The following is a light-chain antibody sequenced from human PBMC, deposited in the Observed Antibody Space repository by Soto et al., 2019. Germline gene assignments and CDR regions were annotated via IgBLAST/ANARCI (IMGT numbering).Light chain of an antibody. V-gene: IGLV2-14*03. CDR1: SXDVGAYNF. Sequence: QSALTQPASVSGSPGQSITISCTGTSXDVGAYNFVSWHQQHPGKAPKLMIYNVYDRPSGISYRFSGSKSGNTASLTISGLQGEDEAEYFCFSFTTTSTHVFGTGTKVTVL. CDR2: NVY. CDR3: FSFTTTSTHV. J-gene: IGLJ1*01.